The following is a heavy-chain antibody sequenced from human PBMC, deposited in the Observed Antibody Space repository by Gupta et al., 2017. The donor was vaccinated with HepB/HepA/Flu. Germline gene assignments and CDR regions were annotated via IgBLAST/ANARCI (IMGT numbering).Heavy chain of an antibody. CDR2: MNPNSGNT. Sequence: DINWVRQATGQGLEWMGWMNPNSGNTGYAQKFQGRVTITRNTSISTAYMELSSLRSEDTAVYYCARGRGIAARLFYYMDVWGKGTTVTVSS. V-gene: IGHV1-8*03. CDR1: D. D-gene: IGHD6-6*01. CDR3: ARGRGIAARLFYYMDV. J-gene: IGHJ6*03.